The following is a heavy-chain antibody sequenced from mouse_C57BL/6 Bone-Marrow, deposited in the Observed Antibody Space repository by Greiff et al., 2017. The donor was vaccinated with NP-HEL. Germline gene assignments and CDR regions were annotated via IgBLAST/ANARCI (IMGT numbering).Heavy chain of an antibody. V-gene: IGHV1-62-2*01. CDR3: ARHERGVKAYYYAMDY. Sequence: QVQLKESGAELVKPGASVKLSCKASGYTFTEYTIHWVKQRSGQGLEWIGWFYPGSGSIKYNEKFKDKATLTADKSSSTVYMELSRLTSEDSAVYFCARHERGVKAYYYAMDYWGQGTSVTVSS. CDR1: GYTFTEYT. CDR2: FYPGSGSI. D-gene: IGHD2-2*01. J-gene: IGHJ4*01.